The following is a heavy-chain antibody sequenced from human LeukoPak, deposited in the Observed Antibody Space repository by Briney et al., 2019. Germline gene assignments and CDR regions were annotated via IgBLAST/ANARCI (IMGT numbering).Heavy chain of an antibody. CDR1: GFTFSSYA. J-gene: IGHJ4*02. V-gene: IGHV3-30-3*01. Sequence: GGSLRLSCAASGFTFSSYAMHWVRQAPGKGLEWVAVISYDGSNKYYADSVKGRFTISRDNSKNTLYLQMNSLRAEDTAVYYCARDDGVEMATITAGVDYWGQGTLVTVSS. D-gene: IGHD5-24*01. CDR2: ISYDGSNK. CDR3: ARDDGVEMATITAGVDY.